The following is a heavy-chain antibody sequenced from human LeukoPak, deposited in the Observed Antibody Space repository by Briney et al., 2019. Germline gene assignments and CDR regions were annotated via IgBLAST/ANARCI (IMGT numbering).Heavy chain of an antibody. V-gene: IGHV1-46*01. Sequence: ASVKVSCKASGYSFTSYYMYWVRQAPGQGLEWMGVINPSGGSTNYAQKFQGRVTMTRDTSTSTVYMELSSLRSEDTAVYYCARATVRLGYCTVWGQGTLVTVS. CDR3: ARATVRLGYCTV. J-gene: IGHJ4*02. D-gene: IGHD2-8*02. CDR1: GYSFTSYY. CDR2: INPSGGST.